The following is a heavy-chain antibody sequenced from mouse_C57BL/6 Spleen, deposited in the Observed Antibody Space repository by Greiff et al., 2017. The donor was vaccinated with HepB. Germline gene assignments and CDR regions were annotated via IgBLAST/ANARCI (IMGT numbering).Heavy chain of an antibody. CDR1: GYTFTSYW. CDR2: IDPSDSYT. J-gene: IGHJ3*01. D-gene: IGHD2-4*01. Sequence: QVQLKQPGAELVMPGASVKLSCKASGYTFTSYWMHWVKQRPGQGLERIGEIDPSDSYTNYNQKFKGKSTLTVDKSSSTAYMQLSSLTSEDSAVYYCAKNYDYDSWFAYWGQGTLVTVSA. CDR3: AKNYDYDSWFAY. V-gene: IGHV1-69*01.